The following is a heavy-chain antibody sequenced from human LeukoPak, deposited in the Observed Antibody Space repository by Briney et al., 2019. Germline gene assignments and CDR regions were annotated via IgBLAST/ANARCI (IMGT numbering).Heavy chain of an antibody. V-gene: IGHV3-74*01. CDR1: GLTFSSYW. Sequence: SGGSLRLSCAASGLTFSSYWMHWVRQAPGKGLVWVSRINSDGSSTSYADSVKGRFTISRDNAKNTLYLQMNSLRAEDTAVYYCARGRAVVPAARKPHDAFDIWGQGTMVTVSS. CDR2: INSDGSST. CDR3: ARGRAVVPAARKPHDAFDI. J-gene: IGHJ3*02. D-gene: IGHD2-2*01.